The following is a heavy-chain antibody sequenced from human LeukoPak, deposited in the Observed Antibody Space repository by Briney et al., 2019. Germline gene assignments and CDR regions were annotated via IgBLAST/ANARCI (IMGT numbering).Heavy chain of an antibody. CDR2: IIPIFGTA. V-gene: IGHV1-69*05. CDR1: GGTFSSYA. J-gene: IGHJ6*03. Sequence: ASVKVSCKASGGTFSSYAISWVRQAPGQGLEWMGRIIPIFGTANYAQKFQGRVTITRNTSISTAYMELRRLRSDDTALYYCARATGSVDYYYMDVWGKGTTVTVSS. CDR3: ARATGSVDYYYMDV. D-gene: IGHD1-1*01.